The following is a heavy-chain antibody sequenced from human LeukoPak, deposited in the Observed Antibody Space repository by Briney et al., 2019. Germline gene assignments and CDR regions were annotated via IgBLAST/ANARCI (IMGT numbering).Heavy chain of an antibody. Sequence: TGGSLRLSCAASGFTFSSYSMNWVRQAPGKGLEWFSSISSSSSYIYYADSVKGRFTISRDNAKNSLYLQMNSLRAEDTAVYYCARDWYSGSYHDYWGQGTLVTVSS. CDR3: ARDWYSGSYHDY. CDR2: ISSSSSYI. J-gene: IGHJ4*02. D-gene: IGHD1-26*01. V-gene: IGHV3-21*01. CDR1: GFTFSSYS.